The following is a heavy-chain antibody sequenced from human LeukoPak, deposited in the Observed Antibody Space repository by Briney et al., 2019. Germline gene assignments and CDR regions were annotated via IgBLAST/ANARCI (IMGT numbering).Heavy chain of an antibody. Sequence: GGSLRLSCAASGFTFSSYAMSWVRQAPGKGLEWVSAISGSGGSTYYADSVRGRFTISRDNSRNTLCLQMNSLRAEDTAVYYCAKELRDTAGFDPRGQGTLVTVSS. J-gene: IGHJ5*02. CDR2: ISGSGGST. D-gene: IGHD5-18*01. V-gene: IGHV3-23*01. CDR1: GFTFSSYA. CDR3: AKELRDTAGFDP.